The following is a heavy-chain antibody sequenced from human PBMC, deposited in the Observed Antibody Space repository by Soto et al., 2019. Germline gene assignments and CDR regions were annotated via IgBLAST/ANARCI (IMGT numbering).Heavy chain of an antibody. CDR1: GYTFTTYY. D-gene: IGHD1-1*01. CDR3: AKSLCHTTACPHPSYDYYAMDV. CDR2: ISPSGGTT. V-gene: IGHV1-46*01. Sequence: QVQLVQSGAEVKKPGASVKVSCKASGYTFTTYYIQWVRQAPGQGLEWMGVISPSGGTTTYAQKFKGRVTMTRDTSTSTVHMELRGLSSQDTAIYFCAKSLCHTTACPHPSYDYYAMDVWGPGTTVTVSS. J-gene: IGHJ6*01.